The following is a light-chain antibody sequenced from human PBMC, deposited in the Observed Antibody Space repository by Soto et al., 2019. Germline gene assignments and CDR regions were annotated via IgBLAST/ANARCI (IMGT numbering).Light chain of an antibody. CDR1: EPVRNTF. V-gene: IGKV3-20*01. J-gene: IGKJ4*01. Sequence: DIVLTQSPDTLSLSPGERATLSCRASEPVRNTFLAWYQQKPGQAPRLLIYGASSRAIGIPDRFSGSGSGADFTLTISRLEPEDFALYFGQQYADSPLTFGGGSKVEIK. CDR2: GAS. CDR3: QQYADSPLT.